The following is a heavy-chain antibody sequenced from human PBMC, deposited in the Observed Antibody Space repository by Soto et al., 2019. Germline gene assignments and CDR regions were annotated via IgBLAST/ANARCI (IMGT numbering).Heavy chain of an antibody. V-gene: IGHV4-34*01. CDR1: GGSFSGYY. Sequence: PSETLSLTCAVYGGSFSGYYWSWIRQPPGKGLEWIWEINHSGSTNYNPSLKSRVTISVDTSKNQFSLRLSSVTAADTAVYYCARGYYDFWSGYSLRYFDWPLGYWGQGTLVTV. J-gene: IGHJ4*02. CDR3: ARGYYDFWSGYSLRYFDWPLGY. D-gene: IGHD3-3*01. CDR2: INHSGST.